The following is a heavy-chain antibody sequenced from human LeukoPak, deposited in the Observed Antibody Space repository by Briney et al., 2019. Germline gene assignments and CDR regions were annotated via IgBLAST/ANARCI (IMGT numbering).Heavy chain of an antibody. CDR2: IYTSGST. Sequence: SETLSLTCTVSGGSISSYYWSWIRQPAGKGLEWIGRIYTSGSTNYNPSLKSRVTMSVDTSKNQFSLKLSSVTAADTAVYYCAREIWFGVSKNWIDPWGQGTLVTVSS. CDR3: AREIWFGVSKNWIDP. V-gene: IGHV4-4*07. J-gene: IGHJ5*02. CDR1: GGSISSYY. D-gene: IGHD3-10*01.